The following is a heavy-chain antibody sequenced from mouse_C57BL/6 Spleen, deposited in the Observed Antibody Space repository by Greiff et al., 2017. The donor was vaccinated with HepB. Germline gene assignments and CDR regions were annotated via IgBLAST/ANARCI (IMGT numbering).Heavy chain of an antibody. CDR3: TRDYGSTEDYYAMDY. V-gene: IGHV5-9-1*02. CDR2: ISSGGDYI. D-gene: IGHD1-1*01. Sequence: EVKVVESGEGLVKPGGSLKLSCAASGFTFSSYAMSWVRQTPEKRLEWVAYISSGGDYIYYADTVKGRFTISRDNARNTLYLQMSSLKSEDTAMYYCTRDYGSTEDYYAMDYWGQGTSVTVSS. CDR1: GFTFSSYA. J-gene: IGHJ4*01.